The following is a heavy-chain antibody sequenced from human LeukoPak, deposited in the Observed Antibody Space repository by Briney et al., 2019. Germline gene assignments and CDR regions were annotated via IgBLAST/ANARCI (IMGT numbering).Heavy chain of an antibody. CDR3: ARHVDTASEYYFDY. V-gene: IGHV4-39*01. Sequence: SETLSLTCTVSGGSISSSSYYWGWIRQPPGKGLEWIGSIYYSGSTYYNPSLKSRVTISVDTSKNQFSLKLSSVTAADTAVYYCARHVDTASEYYFDYWGQGTLVTVSS. J-gene: IGHJ4*02. CDR2: IYYSGST. D-gene: IGHD5-18*01. CDR1: GGSISSSSYY.